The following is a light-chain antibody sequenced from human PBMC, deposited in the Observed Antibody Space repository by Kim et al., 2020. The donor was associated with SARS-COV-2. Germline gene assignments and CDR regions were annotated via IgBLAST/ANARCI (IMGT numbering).Light chain of an antibody. CDR3: SSYTTSNTYV. V-gene: IGLV2-14*04. CDR1: SSHVGNDNY. CDR2: VVT. Sequence: GQSIHISSTGTSSHVGNDNYFSWYQQQPGKAPTLIISVVTERPSGVSHRFSGSKSGNTTSLTISVLQAEDEAAYYCSSYTTSNTYVFGTGTKVTVL. J-gene: IGLJ1*01.